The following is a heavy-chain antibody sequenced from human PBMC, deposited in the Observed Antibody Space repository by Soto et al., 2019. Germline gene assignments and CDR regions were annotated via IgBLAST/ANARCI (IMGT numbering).Heavy chain of an antibody. J-gene: IGHJ6*02. CDR2: IVPMLGTP. Sequence: QVQLVQSGAEVKEPGSSLRVSCKASGGSFNNFIMNWVRQTPGQGLEWMGGIVPMLGTPTYAEKFKGRVRISAAGSTRTTDTEVTSLRSGDTATYYGARNGTYSSSLNHYSSMDVWGQGTTVTVSS. CDR1: GGSFNNFI. V-gene: IGHV1-69*01. CDR3: ARNGTYSSSLNHYSSMDV. D-gene: IGHD1-26*01.